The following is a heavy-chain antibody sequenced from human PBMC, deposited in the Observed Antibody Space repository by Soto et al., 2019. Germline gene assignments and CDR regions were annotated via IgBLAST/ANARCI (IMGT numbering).Heavy chain of an antibody. J-gene: IGHJ4*02. CDR3: ARRGSGSSFDY. V-gene: IGHV4-39*01. CDR2: IYNTGTT. Sequence: QLQLEESGPGLVKPSETLPLTCTVSGDPLRSSSYYWGWIRETPGKGLAWIGNIYNTGTTFYNPSLKSRVNLSIHTSKNQFSLRVMSVTAAYTAVYYCARRGSGSSFDYWGQGTLVTVSS. D-gene: IGHD3-10*01. CDR1: GDPLRSSSYY.